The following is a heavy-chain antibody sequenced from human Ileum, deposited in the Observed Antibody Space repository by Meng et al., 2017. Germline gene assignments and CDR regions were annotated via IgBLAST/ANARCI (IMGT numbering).Heavy chain of an antibody. J-gene: IGHJ4*03. CDR2: ITAGDGTA. Sequence: GESLKISCAASGFTFSSHSMSWVRQAPGKGLEWVSSITAGDGTAYYADSVKGRFTISRDNSKNTLYLQMNSLRAEDTAVYYCAKLTPNWGQGTVVTVSS. CDR1: GFTFSSHS. V-gene: IGHV3-23*01. CDR3: AKLTPN.